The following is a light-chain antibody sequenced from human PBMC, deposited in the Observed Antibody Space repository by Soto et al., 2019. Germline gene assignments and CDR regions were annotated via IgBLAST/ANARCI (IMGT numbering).Light chain of an antibody. CDR3: QQYNNWPPYT. CDR2: GAS. V-gene: IGKV3-15*01. CDR1: QSVTSN. Sequence: EIVMTQSPATLSVSPGERATLSCRASQSVTSNLAWYQQKPCQAPRLLIYGASTRATGIPARFSGSGSGTEFTLTISSLQSVDFAGYYCQQYNNWPPYTFGQGTKLQIK. J-gene: IGKJ2*01.